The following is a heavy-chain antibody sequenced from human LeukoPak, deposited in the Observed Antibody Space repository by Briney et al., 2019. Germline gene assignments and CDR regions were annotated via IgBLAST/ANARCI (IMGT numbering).Heavy chain of an antibody. D-gene: IGHD4-23*01. V-gene: IGHV3-23*01. CDR3: AKDPTVGTTNYFDY. CDR2: ISGSGGST. J-gene: IGHJ4*02. CDR1: GFTFSNYA. Sequence: GGSLRPSCAASGFTFSNYAMSWVRQAPGKGLEWVSAISGSGGSTYYADSVKGGFTISRDNSKNTLYLQMNSLRAEDTAIYYCAKDPTVGTTNYFDYWGQGTLVTVSS.